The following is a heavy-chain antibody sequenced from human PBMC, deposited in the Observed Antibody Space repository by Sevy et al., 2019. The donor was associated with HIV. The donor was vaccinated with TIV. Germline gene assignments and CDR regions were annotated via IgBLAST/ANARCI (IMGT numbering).Heavy chain of an antibody. J-gene: IGHJ3*02. D-gene: IGHD3-10*01. CDR2: ISSRSSYI. CDR1: GFTFSSYS. CDR3: ARDGITMVRGGAFDI. V-gene: IGHV3-21*01. Sequence: GGSLRLSCAASGFTFSSYSMNWVRQAPGKGLEWVSSISSRSSYIYYADSVKGRFTISRDNAKNSLYLQMNSLRAEDTAAYYCARDGITMVRGGAFDIWGQGTMVTVSS.